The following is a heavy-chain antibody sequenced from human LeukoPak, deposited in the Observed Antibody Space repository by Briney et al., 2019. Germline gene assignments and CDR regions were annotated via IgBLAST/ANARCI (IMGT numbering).Heavy chain of an antibody. CDR1: GGSISSYY. CDR3: ARGGEVGADPGEGLPY. Sequence: PSETLSLTCTVSGGSISSYYWSWIRQPPGKGLEWIGYIYYSGSTNYNPSLKSRVTISVDTSKNQFSLKLSSVTAADTAAYYCARGGEVGADPGEGLPYWGQGTLVTVSS. J-gene: IGHJ4*02. CDR2: IYYSGST. V-gene: IGHV4-59*12. D-gene: IGHD2-21*02.